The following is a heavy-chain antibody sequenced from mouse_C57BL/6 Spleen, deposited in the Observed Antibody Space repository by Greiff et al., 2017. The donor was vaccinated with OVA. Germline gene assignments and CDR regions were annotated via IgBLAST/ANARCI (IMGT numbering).Heavy chain of an antibody. V-gene: IGHV2-4*01. D-gene: IGHD2-2*01. CDR2: IWSGGST. CDR3: ATSSTMVTTNAMDY. CDR1: GFSLTSYG. Sequence: VQLVESGPGLVQPSQSLSITCTVSGFSLTSYGVHWVRQPPGKGLEWLGVIWSGGSTDYNAAFISRLSISKDNSKSQVFFKMNSLQADDTAIYYCATSSTMVTTNAMDYWGQGTSVTVSS. J-gene: IGHJ4*01.